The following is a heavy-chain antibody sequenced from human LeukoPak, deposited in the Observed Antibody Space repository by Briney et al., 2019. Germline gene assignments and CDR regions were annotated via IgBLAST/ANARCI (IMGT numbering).Heavy chain of an antibody. CDR3: ARAPHTTYMTYYYYGMDV. D-gene: IGHD1-1*01. Sequence: GGSLRLSCAASGFTFSSYSMNWIRQAPGKGLEWVSVIYSGGSTYYADSVKGRFTISRHNSKNTLYLQMNSLRAEDTAVYYCARAPHTTYMTYYYYGMDVWGQGTTVTGSS. CDR2: IYSGGST. CDR1: GFTFSSYS. J-gene: IGHJ6*02. V-gene: IGHV3-53*04.